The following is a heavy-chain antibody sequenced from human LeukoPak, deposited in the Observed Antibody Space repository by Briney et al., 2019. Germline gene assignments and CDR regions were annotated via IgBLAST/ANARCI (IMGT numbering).Heavy chain of an antibody. V-gene: IGHV3-23*01. CDR3: AKARVGVGAEYYFDY. D-gene: IGHD1-26*01. Sequence: GGSLRLSCAASGFTFSSYAMSWVRQAPGKGLEWVSAISGSGGSTYYADSVKGRFTISRDNSKNTLYLQMNSLRAEDTAVYYCAKARVGVGAEYYFDYWGQGTLVTVSS. CDR1: GFTFSSYA. CDR2: ISGSGGST. J-gene: IGHJ4*02.